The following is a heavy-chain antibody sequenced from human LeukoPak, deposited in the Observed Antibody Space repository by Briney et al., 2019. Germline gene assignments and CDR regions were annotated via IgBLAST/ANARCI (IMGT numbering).Heavy chain of an antibody. D-gene: IGHD3-22*01. J-gene: IGHJ4*02. CDR2: ISGGGGST. CDR3: AKVGIGVVTVFDY. V-gene: IGHV3-23*01. Sequence: GGSLRLSCAASGFTFSSYAMSWVRQAPGKGLEWVSAISGGGGSTYYADSVKGRFTISRDNSKNTLYLQMNSLRAEDTAVYYCAKVGIGVVTVFDYWGQGTLVTVSS. CDR1: GFTFSSYA.